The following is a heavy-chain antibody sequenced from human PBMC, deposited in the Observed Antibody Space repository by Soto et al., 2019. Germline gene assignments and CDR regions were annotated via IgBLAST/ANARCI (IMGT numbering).Heavy chain of an antibody. V-gene: IGHV3-33*01. Sequence: QVQLVESGGGVVQPGRSLRLSCAASGFTFSSYGMHWVRQAPGKGLEWVAVIWYDGSNKYYADSVKGRFTISRDNSKNALYLQMNSLGAEDTAVYYCAREKNYDILTGYYIVHYYYGMDVWGQGTTVTVSS. D-gene: IGHD3-9*01. J-gene: IGHJ6*02. CDR3: AREKNYDILTGYYIVHYYYGMDV. CDR2: IWYDGSNK. CDR1: GFTFSSYG.